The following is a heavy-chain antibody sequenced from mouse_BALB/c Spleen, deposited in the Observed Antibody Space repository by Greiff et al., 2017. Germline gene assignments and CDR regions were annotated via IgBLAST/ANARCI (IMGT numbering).Heavy chain of an antibody. CDR3: ARWAYGNYAMDY. D-gene: IGHD2-10*02. CDR1: GYTFTSYW. J-gene: IGHJ4*01. Sequence: QVHVKQSGAELAKPGASVKMSCKASGYTFTSYWMHWVKQRPGQGLEWIGYINPSTGYTEYNQKFKDKATLTADKSSSTAYMQLSSLTSEDSAVYYCARWAYGNYAMDYWGQGTSVTVSS. V-gene: IGHV1-7*01. CDR2: INPSTGYT.